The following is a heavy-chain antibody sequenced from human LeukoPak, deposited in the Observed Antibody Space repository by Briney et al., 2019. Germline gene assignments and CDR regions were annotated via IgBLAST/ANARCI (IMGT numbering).Heavy chain of an antibody. J-gene: IGHJ4*02. D-gene: IGHD6-19*01. CDR3: ARDRGCYHADS. CDR1: GFTFSSSW. Sequence: GGSLRLPCAASGFTFSSSWMGWARQAPGKGLEWVANIKEDGSAKHYAASVQSRFTISRDNAKNSLSRQMNSLIAEDMGVYYCARDRGCYHADSGGQGTLVTVSS. CDR2: IKEDGSAK. V-gene: IGHV3-7*01.